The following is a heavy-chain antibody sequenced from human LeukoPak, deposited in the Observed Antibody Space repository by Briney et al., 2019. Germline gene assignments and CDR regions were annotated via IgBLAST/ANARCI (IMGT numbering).Heavy chain of an antibody. D-gene: IGHD6-6*01. Sequence: SETLSLTCTVSGGSISSSSYYWGWIRQPPGKGLEWIGSIYYSGSTYYNPSLKSRVTISVDTSKNQFSLKLSSVTAADTAVYYCARSGGSSSPPLFDYWGQGTPVTVSS. J-gene: IGHJ4*02. CDR1: GGSISSSSYY. CDR3: ARSGGSSSPPLFDY. V-gene: IGHV4-39*07. CDR2: IYYSGST.